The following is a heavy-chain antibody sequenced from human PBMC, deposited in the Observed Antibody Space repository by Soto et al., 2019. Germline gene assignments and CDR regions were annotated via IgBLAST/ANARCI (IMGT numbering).Heavy chain of an antibody. Sequence: EVQLVESGGGLVQPGGSLRLSCAASGFTFSNYWMGWVRQAPGKGLEWVANINQDGNEKNYMDSVKGRFTISRDNAKNSLNLQMNSLRAEDTAVYYCARDRAMDDYWGQGTLVTVDS. CDR2: INQDGNEK. CDR1: GFTFSNYW. J-gene: IGHJ4*02. CDR3: ARDRAMDDY. V-gene: IGHV3-7*05.